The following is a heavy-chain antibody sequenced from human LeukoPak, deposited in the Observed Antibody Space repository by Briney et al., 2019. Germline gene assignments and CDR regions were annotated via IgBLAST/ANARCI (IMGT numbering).Heavy chain of an antibody. D-gene: IGHD3-22*01. CDR1: GYTFTSYG. V-gene: IGHV1-18*01. Sequence: GSVKVSCKASGYTFTSYGISWVRQAPGQGLEWMGWISAYNGNTNYAQKLQGRVTMTTDTSTSTAYMELRSLRSDDTAVYYCARVGKAFDSSGYYADYWGQGTLVTVSS. J-gene: IGHJ4*02. CDR2: ISAYNGNT. CDR3: ARVGKAFDSSGYYADY.